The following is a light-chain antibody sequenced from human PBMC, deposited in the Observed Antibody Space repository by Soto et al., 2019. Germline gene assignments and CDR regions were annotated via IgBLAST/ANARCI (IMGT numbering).Light chain of an antibody. V-gene: IGKV3D-15*01. Sequence: EIVMTQSPATLSVSPGERATLFCRASQSVISNLAWYQQKPGQAPRLLIYGASARATGIPARFSGSGSGTEFTITISSMESEDSPVYYCQQYGSWPPWTFGLGTKVDIK. CDR2: GAS. J-gene: IGKJ1*01. CDR3: QQYGSWPPWT. CDR1: QSVISN.